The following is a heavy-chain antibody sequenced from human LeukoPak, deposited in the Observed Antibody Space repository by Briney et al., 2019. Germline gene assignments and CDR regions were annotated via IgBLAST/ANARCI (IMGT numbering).Heavy chain of an antibody. Sequence: GGPLRLSCAASVHTHCEYHTSGLPQAPQGGGEGGSYISSSDSTIYYADSVKVRFTISRDNAKNSLYLQMNSLRAGVTAVYSCARDLVSADSYRWVGGGWAFDIWGQGTMVTVSS. CDR1: VHTHCEYH. CDR3: ARDLVSADSYRWVGGGWAFDI. V-gene: IGHV3-11*01. CDR2: ISSSDSTI. J-gene: IGHJ3*02. D-gene: IGHD3-10*01.